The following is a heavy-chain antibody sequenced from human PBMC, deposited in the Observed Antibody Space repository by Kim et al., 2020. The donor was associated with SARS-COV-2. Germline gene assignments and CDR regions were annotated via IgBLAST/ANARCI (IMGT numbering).Heavy chain of an antibody. D-gene: IGHD3-9*01. J-gene: IGHJ6*01. CDR2: IIPILGIA. CDR1: GGTFSSYA. Sequence: SVKVSCKASGGTFSSYAISWVRQAPGQGLEWMGRIIPILGIANYAQKFQGRVTITADKSTSTAYMELSSLRSEDTAVYYFARAGVGGYVDGFYGYYYDG. V-gene: IGHV1-69*04. CDR3: ARAGVGGYVDGFYGYYYDG.